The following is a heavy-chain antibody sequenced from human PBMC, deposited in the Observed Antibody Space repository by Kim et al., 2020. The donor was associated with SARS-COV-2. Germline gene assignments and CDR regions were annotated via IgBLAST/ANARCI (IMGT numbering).Heavy chain of an antibody. CDR2: FDPADGET. Sequence: ASVKVSCKVSGYTLTELSMHWVRQAPGKGLEWMGGFDPADGETIYAQKFQGRVTMTEDTSTDTAHMELSRLRSEDTAVYYFATAPVVVGATLSYYSYSSMDVWGQGTTVTVSS. D-gene: IGHD1-26*01. V-gene: IGHV1-24*01. CDR3: ATAPVVVGATLSYYSYSSMDV. CDR1: GYTLTELS. J-gene: IGHJ6*02.